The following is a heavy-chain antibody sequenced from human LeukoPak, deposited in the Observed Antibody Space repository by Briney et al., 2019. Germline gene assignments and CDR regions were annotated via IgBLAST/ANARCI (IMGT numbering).Heavy chain of an antibody. CDR3: VGVVVTSYYFDY. CDR1: GGTFISYA. D-gene: IGHD3-22*01. Sequence: SVKVSCKASGGTFISYAISWVRQAPGQGLEWMGGIIPIFGTANYAQKFQGRVTITADESTSTAYMELSSLRSEDTAVYYCVGVVVTSYYFDYWGQGTLVTVSS. V-gene: IGHV1-69*13. CDR2: IIPIFGTA. J-gene: IGHJ4*02.